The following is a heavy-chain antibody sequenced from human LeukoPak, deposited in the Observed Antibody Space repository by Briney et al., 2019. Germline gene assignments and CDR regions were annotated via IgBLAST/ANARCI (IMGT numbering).Heavy chain of an antibody. J-gene: IGHJ4*02. Sequence: PGGSLRLSCSPSGFTFSSYAMSWVRQAPGKGLEWVSGISGSDGTTYYADSVKGRFTISRDNSMNTLYLHMNTLRAEDTAIYYCAKDKGLSGVYYFAYWGQGTLITVSS. CDR2: ISGSDGTT. D-gene: IGHD5-12*01. CDR1: GFTFSSYA. CDR3: AKDKGLSGVYYFAY. V-gene: IGHV3-23*01.